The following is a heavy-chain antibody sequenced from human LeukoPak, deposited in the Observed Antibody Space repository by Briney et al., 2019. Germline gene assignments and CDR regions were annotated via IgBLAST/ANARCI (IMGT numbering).Heavy chain of an antibody. J-gene: IGHJ4*02. CDR3: AKDNDFWSGYAQN. D-gene: IGHD3-3*01. V-gene: IGHV3-9*01. Sequence: GGSLRLSCAASGFTFDDYAMHWVRQAPGKGLEWVSGISWNSGSIGYADSVKGRFTISRDNAKNSLYLQMNSLRAEDTAVYYCAKDNDFWSGYAQNWGQGTLVTVSS. CDR1: GFTFDDYA. CDR2: ISWNSGSI.